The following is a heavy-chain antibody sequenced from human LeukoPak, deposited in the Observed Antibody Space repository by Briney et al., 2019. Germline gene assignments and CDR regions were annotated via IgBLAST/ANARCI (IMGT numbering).Heavy chain of an antibody. CDR2: INPNSGGT. CDR3: AREERYYDSSGYYFQR. V-gene: IGHV1-2*02. D-gene: IGHD3-22*01. J-gene: IGHJ1*01. Sequence: GASVKVSCKASGYTFTGHYMHWVRQAPGQGLEWMGRINPNSGGTNYAQKFQGRVTMTRDTSITTAYMELSRLISDDTAVYYCAREERYYDSSGYYFQRWGQGTLVTVSS. CDR1: GYTFTGHY.